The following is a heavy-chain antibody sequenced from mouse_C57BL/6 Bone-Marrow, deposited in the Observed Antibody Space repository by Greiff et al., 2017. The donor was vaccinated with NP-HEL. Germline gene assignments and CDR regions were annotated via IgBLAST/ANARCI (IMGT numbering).Heavy chain of an antibody. J-gene: IGHJ1*03. CDR1: GYTFTSYD. D-gene: IGHD1-1*01. CDR2: IYPRDGST. CDR3: ASQYGSSYRWYFDV. V-gene: IGHV1-85*01. Sequence: QVQLQQSGPELVKPGSSVKLSCKASGYTFTSYDINWVKQRPGQGLEWIGWIYPRDGSTKYNEKFTGKATLTVDTSSSTAYMELHSLTSEDAAVYFCASQYGSSYRWYFDVWGTGTTVTVSS.